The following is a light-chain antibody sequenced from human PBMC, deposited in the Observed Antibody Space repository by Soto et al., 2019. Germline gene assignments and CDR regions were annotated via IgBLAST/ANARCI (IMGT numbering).Light chain of an antibody. CDR2: GAS. V-gene: IGKV3-20*01. Sequence: IVLTQSPGTLSLSPGESATLPCRASQSVNKNYLDWYQQKPGQAPRLLIYGASNRATGIPDRISGSGSGTDFTLTISRLEPEDSAVYYCQQYGISPRTFGQGTKVDIK. CDR1: QSVNKNY. CDR3: QQYGISPRT. J-gene: IGKJ1*01.